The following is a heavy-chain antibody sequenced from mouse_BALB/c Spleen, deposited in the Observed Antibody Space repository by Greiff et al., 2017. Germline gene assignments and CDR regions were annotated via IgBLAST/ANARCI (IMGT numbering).Heavy chain of an antibody. CDR1: GDSITSGY. J-gene: IGHJ4*01. D-gene: IGHD1-2*01. CDR2: ISYSGST. CDR3: ARGGYGYYYAMDY. Sequence: EVQRVESGPSLVKPSQTLSLTCSVTGDSITSGYWNWIRKFPGNKLEYMGYISYSGSTYYNPSLKSRISITRDTSKNQYYLQLNSVTTEDTATYYCARGGYGYYYAMDYWGQGTSVTVSS. V-gene: IGHV3-8*02.